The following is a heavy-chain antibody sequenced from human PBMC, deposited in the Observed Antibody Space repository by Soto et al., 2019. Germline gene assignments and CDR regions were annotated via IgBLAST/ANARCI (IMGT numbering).Heavy chain of an antibody. CDR1: GFTVSSNY. CDR3: ARDPDIWFGELSGFMDV. Sequence: GGSLRLSCAASGFTVSSNYMSWVRQAPGKGLEWVSVIYSGGSTYYADSVKGRFTISRDNSKNTLYLQMNSLRAEDTAVYYCARDPDIWFGELSGFMDVSGKGTTVTVSS. CDR2: IYSGGST. V-gene: IGHV3-66*01. J-gene: IGHJ6*03. D-gene: IGHD3-10*01.